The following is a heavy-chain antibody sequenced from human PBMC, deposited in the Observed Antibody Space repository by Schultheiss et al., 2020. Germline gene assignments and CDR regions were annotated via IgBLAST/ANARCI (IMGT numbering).Heavy chain of an antibody. J-gene: IGHJ4*02. CDR3: ATAVTLWYFDY. V-gene: IGHV4-34*01. D-gene: IGHD4-17*01. CDR1: GGSFSGYY. CDR2: INHSGST. Sequence: SQTLSLTCAVYGGSFSGYYWSWIRQPPGKGLEWIGEINHSGSTNYNPSLKSRVTISVDTSKNQFSLKLSSVTAADTAVYYCATAVTLWYFDYWGQGALVTVSS.